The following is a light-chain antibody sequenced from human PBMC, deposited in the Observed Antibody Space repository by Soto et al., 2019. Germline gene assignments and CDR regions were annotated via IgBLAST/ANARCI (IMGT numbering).Light chain of an antibody. CDR3: QQYNGSPVT. CDR1: QTINNW. V-gene: IGKV1-5*03. Sequence: DIQMTQSPSTLSASVGDRVTITCRASQTINNWLAWYQQKPGKAPKILIYKASSLESGVPSRFSGSGSGTEFTLTISSLQPDDVATYYCQQYNGSPVTFGGGTRVEIK. J-gene: IGKJ4*01. CDR2: KAS.